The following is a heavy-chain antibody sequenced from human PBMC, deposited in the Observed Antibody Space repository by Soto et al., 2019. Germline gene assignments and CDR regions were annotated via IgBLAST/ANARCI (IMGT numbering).Heavy chain of an antibody. J-gene: IGHJ4*02. CDR1: GGSITDFY. CDR3: ARLGGIAARTFDY. D-gene: IGHD6-13*01. V-gene: IGHV4-59*01. Sequence: SLTCTVSGGSITDFYWSWIRQPPGKALEWIGYIYYSGRTDYNPSLQSRVTISVDPSKTQFSLNLRSVNTADTAVYYCARLGGIAARTFDYWGQGTLVTVSS. CDR2: IYYSGRT.